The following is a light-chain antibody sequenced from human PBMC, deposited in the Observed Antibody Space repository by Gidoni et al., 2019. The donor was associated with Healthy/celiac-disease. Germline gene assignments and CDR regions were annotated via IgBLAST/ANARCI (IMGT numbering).Light chain of an antibody. CDR1: QSVLYSSNNKNY. CDR3: QQYYSTPPT. Sequence: DIVMTQSPDSLAVSLGEWATINCKSSQSVLYSSNNKNYLAWSQQKPGQPPKLLIYWASTRESGVPDRFSGSGSGTDFTLSISSLQAEDVEVYYCQQYYSTPPTFGKGTKVEIK. J-gene: IGKJ1*01. V-gene: IGKV4-1*01. CDR2: WAS.